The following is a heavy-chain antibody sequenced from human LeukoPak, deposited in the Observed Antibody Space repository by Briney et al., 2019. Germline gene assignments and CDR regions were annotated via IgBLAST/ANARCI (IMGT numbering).Heavy chain of an antibody. CDR3: AKAGATVTHPPDGYWYFDL. CDR1: GFTFDDYA. J-gene: IGHJ2*01. Sequence: GGSLRLSCAASGFTFDDYAMHWVRQAPGKGLEWVSGISWNSGSIGYADSVKGRFTISRDNAKNSLYLQMNSLRAEDTALYYCAKAGATVTHPPDGYWYFDLWGCGTLVTVSS. CDR2: ISWNSGSI. D-gene: IGHD4-17*01. V-gene: IGHV3-9*01.